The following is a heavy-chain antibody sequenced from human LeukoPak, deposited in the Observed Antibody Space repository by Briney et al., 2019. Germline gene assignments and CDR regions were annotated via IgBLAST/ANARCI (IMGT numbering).Heavy chain of an antibody. CDR3: ASLLWFGESHFDY. D-gene: IGHD3-10*01. J-gene: IGHJ4*02. V-gene: IGHV4-59*01. CDR1: GGSISSYY. CDR2: IYYSGST. Sequence: SETLSLTCTVSGGSISSYYWSWIRQPPGKGLEWIGYIYYSGSTNYKPSLKSRVTISVDTSKNQFSLKLSSVTAADTAVYYCASLLWFGESHFDYWGQGTLVTVSS.